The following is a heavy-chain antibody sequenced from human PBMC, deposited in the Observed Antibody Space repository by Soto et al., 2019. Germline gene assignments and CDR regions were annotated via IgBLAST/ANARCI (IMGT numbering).Heavy chain of an antibody. J-gene: IGHJ4*02. V-gene: IGHV3-23*01. D-gene: IGHD4-17*01. Sequence: GSLILSCAASGFTFKRYAMSWVRQAPGKGLDWVSTISGSGDTTYYKDSVKGRFTISRDNSKNTLYLQMNGLRAEDTAVYFCAIFPIYDYGYDDDYWGQGALVTVSS. CDR2: ISGSGDTT. CDR1: GFTFKRYA. CDR3: AIFPIYDYGYDDDY.